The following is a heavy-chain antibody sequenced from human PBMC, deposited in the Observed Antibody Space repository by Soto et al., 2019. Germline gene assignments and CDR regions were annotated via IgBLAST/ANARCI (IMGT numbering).Heavy chain of an antibody. V-gene: IGHV4-30-4*01. CDR2: ISNSGST. J-gene: IGHJ4*02. CDR1: GGSISSADHL. D-gene: IGHD4-17*01. Sequence: SETLSLTCSVSGGSISSADHLWSWIRQSPGKGLEWIGYISNSGSTGYNPSLKTRLSMSVDRSKNQFTLRLTSVTAADTAVYFCATESGSTYGYFDYWGQGTQVTVSS. CDR3: ATESGSTYGYFDY.